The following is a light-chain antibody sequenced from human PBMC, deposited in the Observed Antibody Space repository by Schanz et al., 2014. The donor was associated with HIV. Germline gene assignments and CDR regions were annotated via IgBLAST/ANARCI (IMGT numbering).Light chain of an antibody. CDR3: SSYTSSSTGV. J-gene: IGLJ3*02. CDR1: SSDIGDDNY. V-gene: IGLV2-14*03. Sequence: QSALTQPASVSGSPGQSITLSCAGSSSDIGDDNYVSWYQQHAGAAPKLIIYDVNERPSGVSHRFSASKSGNTAFLTISGLQAEDEADYYCSSYTSSSTGVFGGGTKLTVL. CDR2: DVN.